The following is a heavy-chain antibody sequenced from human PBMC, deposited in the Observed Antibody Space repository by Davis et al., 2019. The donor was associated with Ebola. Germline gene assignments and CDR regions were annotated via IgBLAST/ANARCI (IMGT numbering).Heavy chain of an antibody. CDR1: GFTFRSYW. CDR3: AGGASYPGF. J-gene: IGHJ6*02. V-gene: IGHV3-7*03. Sequence: PGGSLRLSCAASGFTFRSYWMSWVRQAPGKGLEWVAGVKEDGSEKQYVDSVEGRFTISRDNAENSLYLQMNSLRSEDTAVYFCAGGASYPGFWGQGTTVTVSS. D-gene: IGHD2-2*01. CDR2: VKEDGSEK.